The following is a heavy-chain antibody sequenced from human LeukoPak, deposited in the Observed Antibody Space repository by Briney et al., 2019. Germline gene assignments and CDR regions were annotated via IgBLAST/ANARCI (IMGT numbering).Heavy chain of an antibody. CDR1: GFTFSNYG. Sequence: GGSLRLSCAASGFTFSNYGMTWVRQAPGKGLEWVANINQDGSEKYYVDSVRGRFTISRDNARNSLYLQMHSLRAEDTAVFYCTGHYGMNVWGQGTTVTVSS. CDR3: TGHYGMNV. J-gene: IGHJ6*02. V-gene: IGHV3-7*01. CDR2: INQDGSEK.